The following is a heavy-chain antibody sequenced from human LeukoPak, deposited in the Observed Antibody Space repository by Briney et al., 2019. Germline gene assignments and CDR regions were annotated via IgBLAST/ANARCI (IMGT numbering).Heavy chain of an antibody. J-gene: IGHJ6*02. V-gene: IGHV3-21*01. CDR2: IISSSSYI. D-gene: IGHD2-8*01. CDR3: ARAPNIVLMVYAITYGMDV. CDR1: GFTFSSYS. Sequence: PGGSLRLSCAASGFTFSSYSMNWVRQGPGKGLEWVSSIISSSSYIYYADSVKGRFTISRDNAKNSLYLQMNSLRAEDTAVYYCARAPNIVLMVYAITYGMDVWGQGTTVTVSS.